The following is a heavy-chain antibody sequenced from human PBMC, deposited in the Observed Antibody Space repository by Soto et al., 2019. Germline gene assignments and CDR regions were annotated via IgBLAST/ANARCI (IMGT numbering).Heavy chain of an antibody. CDR3: TTQRSGYDDAFDI. CDR1: GFTFSNAW. Sequence: PGGSLRLSCAASGFTFSNAWMSWVRQAPGKGLEWVGRIKSKTDGGTTDYAAPVKGRFTISRDDSKNTLYLQMNSLKTEDTAVYYCTTQRSGYDDAFDIWGQGTMVTVSS. D-gene: IGHD5-12*01. CDR2: IKSKTDGGTT. J-gene: IGHJ3*02. V-gene: IGHV3-15*01.